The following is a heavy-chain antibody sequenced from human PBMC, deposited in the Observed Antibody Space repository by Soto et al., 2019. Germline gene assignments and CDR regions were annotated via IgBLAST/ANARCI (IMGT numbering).Heavy chain of an antibody. V-gene: IGHV3-23*01. J-gene: IGHJ6*02. CDR2: LDRSGRNT. CDR3: ARDWRILGMDV. CDR1: GFTFSTYA. Sequence: PGGSLRLSCAASGFTFSTYAMSWVRQAPGKGLEWVSSLDRSGRNTFYADSVKGRFTISRDNAKNTLYLQMNSLRAEDTAVYYCARDWRILGMDVWGQGTTVTVSS.